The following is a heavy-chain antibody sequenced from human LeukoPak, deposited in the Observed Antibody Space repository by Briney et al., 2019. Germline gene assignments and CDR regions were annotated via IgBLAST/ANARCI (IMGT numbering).Heavy chain of an antibody. D-gene: IGHD4-23*01. CDR3: ARQSTVATDW. CDR1: GFIFSNYG. V-gene: IGHV3-33*01. Sequence: PGGSLRLSCAASGFIFSNYGMHWVRQAPGKGLEWVALIYYDGTNKYYADSVKGRFTISRDNSKNTLFLQMNSLRVEDTAVYYCARQSTVATDWWGQGTLVTVFS. CDR2: IYYDGTNK. J-gene: IGHJ4*02.